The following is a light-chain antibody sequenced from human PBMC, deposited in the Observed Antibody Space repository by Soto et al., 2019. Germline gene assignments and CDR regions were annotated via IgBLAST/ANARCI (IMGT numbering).Light chain of an antibody. Sequence: DIQMTQSLSSLSASVGDRVTITCQANQDINNSLNWYQQRPGEAPKLLIYDASILEAGVPSWFSGSGFGTTFTLTISSLQPEDFATYYCQQFDNLPLTFGGGTKVELK. CDR1: QDINNS. V-gene: IGKV1-33*01. J-gene: IGKJ4*01. CDR2: DAS. CDR3: QQFDNLPLT.